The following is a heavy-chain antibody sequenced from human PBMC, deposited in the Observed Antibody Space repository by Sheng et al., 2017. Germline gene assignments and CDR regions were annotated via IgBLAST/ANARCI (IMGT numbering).Heavy chain of an antibody. D-gene: IGHD3-9*01. CDR2: IYHSGST. CDR1: GYSISSGYY. J-gene: IGHJ4*02. Sequence: QVQLQESGPGLVKPSETLSLTCTVSGYSISSGYYWGWIRQPPGKGLEWIGSIYHSGSTYYNPSLKSRVTISVDTSKNQFSLKLSSVTAADTAVYYCARVMTGYSYFDYWAREPWSPSPQ. V-gene: IGHV4-38-2*02. CDR3: ARVMTGYSYFDY.